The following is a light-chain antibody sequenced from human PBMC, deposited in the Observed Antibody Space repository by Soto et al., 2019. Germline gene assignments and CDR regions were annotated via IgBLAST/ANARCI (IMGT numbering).Light chain of an antibody. V-gene: IGLV2-14*01. J-gene: IGLJ1*01. CDR1: NSDVGGYNS. Sequence: QSALTQPASVSGSPGQSITISCTGTNSDVGGYNSVSWYQQHPGKAPKLMIYEVSNRPSGVSNRFSGSKSGNTASLTISGLQAEDEADYYCSSYTTSSTLVFXTGTKVTVL. CDR3: SSYTTSSTLV. CDR2: EVS.